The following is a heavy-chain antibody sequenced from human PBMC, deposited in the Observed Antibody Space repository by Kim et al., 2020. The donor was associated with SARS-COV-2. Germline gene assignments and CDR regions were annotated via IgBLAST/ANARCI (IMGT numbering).Heavy chain of an antibody. CDR2: LSYSGRT. CDR1: GGSISSSISY. CDR3: AGRYAYNCFDP. J-gene: IGHJ5*02. Sequence: SETLSLTCSVSGGSISSSISYWGWIRQPPGKGLEWIGSLSYSGRTYYNPSLKSRVTISVDTSKNQFSLNLSSVTAADTAVYYCAGRYAYNCFDPLVQGTL. V-gene: IGHV4-39*01. D-gene: IGHD5-12*01.